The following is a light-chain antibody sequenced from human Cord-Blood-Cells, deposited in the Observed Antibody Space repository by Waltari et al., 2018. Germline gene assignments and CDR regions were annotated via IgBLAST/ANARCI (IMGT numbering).Light chain of an antibody. CDR2: AAS. J-gene: IGKJ2*01. Sequence: DIQMTQPPSSLSASVGDRVTITCRASQSISSYLNWYQQKPGKAPKLLIYAASSLQSGVPSRFSGSGSVTDFTLTISSLQPEDFATYYCQQSYSTPPYTFGQGTKLEIK. CDR3: QQSYSTPPYT. CDR1: QSISSY. V-gene: IGKV1-39*01.